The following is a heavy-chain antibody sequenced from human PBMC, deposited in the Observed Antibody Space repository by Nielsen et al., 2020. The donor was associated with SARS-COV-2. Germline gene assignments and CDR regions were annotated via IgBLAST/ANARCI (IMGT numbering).Heavy chain of an antibody. CDR1: GFSFSDYY. J-gene: IGHJ4*02. D-gene: IGHD5-24*01. CDR3: AREGRKLPLDY. V-gene: IGHV3-11*05. Sequence: GGSLRLSCAASGFSFSDYYMTWIRQAPGKGLEWVSYISSSSGYTNYADSVKGRFTISRDNAKYSLHLQMNSLRADDTAVYYCAREGRKLPLDYWGQGTLVTVSS. CDR2: ISSSSGYT.